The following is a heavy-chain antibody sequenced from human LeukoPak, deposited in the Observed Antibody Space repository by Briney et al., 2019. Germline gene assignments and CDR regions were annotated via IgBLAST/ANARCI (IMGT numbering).Heavy chain of an antibody. J-gene: IGHJ4*02. CDR3: AKDRTYGGPIDY. CDR1: GFTFSSYT. Sequence: AGGSLRLSCAASGFTFSSYTMTWFRQAPGKGLDWVAAITDTGGTYYADSVKGRFTILRDNSKNTLYLQLNSLRVEDTALYYCAKDRTYGGPIDYWGRGTLVTVSS. CDR2: ITDTGGT. D-gene: IGHD4-23*01. V-gene: IGHV3-23*01.